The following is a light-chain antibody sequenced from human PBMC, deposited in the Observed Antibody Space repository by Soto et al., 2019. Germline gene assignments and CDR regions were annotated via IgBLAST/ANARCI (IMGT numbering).Light chain of an antibody. CDR3: QSYDRSLSGTV. CDR2: GNN. V-gene: IGLV1-40*01. CDR1: SSNIGAGYD. J-gene: IGLJ3*02. Sequence: QSVLTQPPSASGAPGQRVTISCTGSSSNIGAGYDVHWYKQLPGTAPKLLIFGNNNRPSGVPDRFSGSKFGPSASLALTGLQDDDEADYYCQSYDRSLSGTVLGGGTKVTVL.